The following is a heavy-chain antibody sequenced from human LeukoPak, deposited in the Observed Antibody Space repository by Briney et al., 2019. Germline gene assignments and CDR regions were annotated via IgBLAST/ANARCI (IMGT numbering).Heavy chain of an antibody. V-gene: IGHV3-48*01. CDR3: ARRHLMGTARHFDY. D-gene: IGHD5-18*01. J-gene: IGHJ4*02. CDR2: ISSSSSTI. CDR1: GFSFSSYE. Sequence: GGSLRLSCAASGFSFSSYEMHWVRQAPGKGLEWVSYISSSSSTIYYADSVKGRFTISRDNAKNSLYLQMNSLRAEDTAVYYCARRHLMGTARHFDYWGQGTLVTVSS.